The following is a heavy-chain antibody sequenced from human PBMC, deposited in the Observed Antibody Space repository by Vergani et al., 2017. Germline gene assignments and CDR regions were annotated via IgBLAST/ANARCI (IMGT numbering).Heavy chain of an antibody. CDR3: ATMTVDY. CDR2: MSYDGSTK. Sequence: AASGFTFSSYAMHWVRQAPGKGLEWVAVMSYDGSTKHYADSVKGRFTISRDNSKNTLYLQMNSLRAEDTAVYYCATMTVDYWGQGILVTVSS. D-gene: IGHD3-22*01. J-gene: IGHJ4*02. V-gene: IGHV3-30-3*01. CDR1: GFTFSSYA.